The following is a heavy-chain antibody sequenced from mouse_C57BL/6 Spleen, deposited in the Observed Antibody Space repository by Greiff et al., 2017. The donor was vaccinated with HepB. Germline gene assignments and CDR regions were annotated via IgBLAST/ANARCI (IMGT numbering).Heavy chain of an antibody. CDR3: ARHEVYDGYNYYAMDY. J-gene: IGHJ4*01. V-gene: IGHV1-62-2*01. CDR1: GYTFTEYT. D-gene: IGHD2-3*01. CDR2: FYPGSGSI. Sequence: VKLQESGAELVKPGASVKLSCKASGYTFTEYTIHWVKQRSGQGLEWIGWFYPGSGSIKYNEKFKDKATLTADKSSSTVYMELSRLTSEDSAVYFCARHEVYDGYNYYAMDYWGQGTSVTVSS.